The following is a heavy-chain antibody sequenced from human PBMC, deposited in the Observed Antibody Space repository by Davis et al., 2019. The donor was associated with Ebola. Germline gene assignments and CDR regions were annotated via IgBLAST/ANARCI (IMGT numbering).Heavy chain of an antibody. J-gene: IGHJ4*02. CDR3: ARGGPDIVLMVYAIPSFDY. V-gene: IGHV1-46*01. CDR1: GYTFTSYY. Sequence: AASVKVSCKASGYTFTSYYMHWVRQAPGQGLEWMGIINPSGGNTGYAQKFQGRVTMTRDTSISTAYMELSRLRSDDTAVYYCARGGPDIVLMVYAIPSFDYWGQGTLVTVSS. D-gene: IGHD2-8*01. CDR2: INPSGGNT.